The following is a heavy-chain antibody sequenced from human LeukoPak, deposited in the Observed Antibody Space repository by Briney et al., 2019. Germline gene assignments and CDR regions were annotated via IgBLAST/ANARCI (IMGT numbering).Heavy chain of an antibody. V-gene: IGHV3-9*01. Sequence: GGSLRLSCAVSGFTFDDYAMHWVRQTPGKGLEWVSGINWNSGTVGYADSVKGRFTISRDNAKNSLYLQVNSLRPEDTAFYYXXXAQGSTVTHSFDYWGQGTLVTVSS. CDR2: INWNSGTV. CDR1: GFTFDDYA. J-gene: IGHJ4*02. D-gene: IGHD4-11*01. CDR3: XXAQGSTVTHSFDY.